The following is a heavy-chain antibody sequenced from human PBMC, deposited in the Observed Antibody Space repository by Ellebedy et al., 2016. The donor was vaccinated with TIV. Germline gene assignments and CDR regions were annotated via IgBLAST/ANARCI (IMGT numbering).Heavy chain of an antibody. CDR1: GGSISSGKW. J-gene: IGHJ4*02. V-gene: IGHV4-4*02. CDR2: MFHSGST. Sequence: SETLSLXXAVSGGSISSGKWWSWVRQPPGKGLEWIGSMFHSGSTYYNPSLKSRVTISVDTSKRQFSLKLRSVTAADTAVYYCARALSSGWYLFDHWGQGTLVTVSS. CDR3: ARALSSGWYLFDH. D-gene: IGHD6-13*01.